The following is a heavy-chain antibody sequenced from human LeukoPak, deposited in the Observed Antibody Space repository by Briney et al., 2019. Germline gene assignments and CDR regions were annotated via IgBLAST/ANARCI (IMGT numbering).Heavy chain of an antibody. V-gene: IGHV3-9*03. J-gene: IGHJ4*02. CDR3: AKGRSDFWSGYYTD. CDR2: ISWNSGSI. CDR1: GFTFSSYW. Sequence: PGGSLRLSCAASGFTFSSYWMSWVRQAPGKGLEWVSGISWNSGSIGYADSVKGRFTISRDNAKNSLYLQMNSLRAEDMALYYCAKGRSDFWSGYYTDWGQGTLVTVSS. D-gene: IGHD3-3*01.